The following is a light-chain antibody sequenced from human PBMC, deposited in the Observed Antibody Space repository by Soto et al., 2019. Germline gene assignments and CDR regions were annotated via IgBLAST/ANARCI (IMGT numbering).Light chain of an antibody. V-gene: IGLV2-8*01. CDR3: KSYAGSITYV. CDR2: EVV. J-gene: IGLJ1*01. Sequence: QLVLTQPPSASGSPGQSVTISCTGTKSDIGVYDFVSWYQHHPGKAPRLIIYEVVQRPSGVPDRFSGSKSGNTASLTVSGLQAADEADYFCKSYAGSITYVFGSGTKLTVL. CDR1: KSDIGVYDF.